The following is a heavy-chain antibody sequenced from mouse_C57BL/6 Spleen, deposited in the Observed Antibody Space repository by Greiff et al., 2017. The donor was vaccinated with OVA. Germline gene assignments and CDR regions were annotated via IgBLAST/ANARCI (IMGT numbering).Heavy chain of an antibody. V-gene: IGHV5-17*01. J-gene: IGHJ3*01. CDR2: ISSGSSTI. Sequence: DVQLVESGGGLVKPGGSLKLSCAASGFTFSDYGMHWVRQAPEKGLEWVAYISSGSSTIYYADTVKGRFTISRDNAKNTLFLQMTSLRSEDTAMYYCARTGDGYYGGFAYWGQGTLVTVSA. CDR3: ARTGDGYYGGFAY. D-gene: IGHD2-3*01. CDR1: GFTFSDYG.